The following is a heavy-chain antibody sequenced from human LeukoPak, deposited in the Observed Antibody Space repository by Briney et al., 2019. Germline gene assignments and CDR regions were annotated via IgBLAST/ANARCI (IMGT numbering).Heavy chain of an antibody. Sequence: ASVKVSCKASGYTFTAYYVHWVRQAPGQGLEWMGWIYSYNGNTNYAQKFQGRVTMTTDTSTSIAYMELRSLTSDDTAVYYRARLKNYGDYGYWGQGTLVTVSS. CDR1: GYTFTAYY. V-gene: IGHV1-18*04. J-gene: IGHJ4*02. CDR3: ARLKNYGDYGY. D-gene: IGHD4-17*01. CDR2: IYSYNGNT.